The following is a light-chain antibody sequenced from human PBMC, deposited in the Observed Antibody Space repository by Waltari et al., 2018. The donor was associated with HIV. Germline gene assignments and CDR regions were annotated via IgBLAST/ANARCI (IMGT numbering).Light chain of an antibody. CDR1: QDISNC. J-gene: IGKJ2*01. CDR3: QQYDSLPHT. CDR2: TTS. V-gene: IGKV1-33*01. Sequence: DIQMTQSPSSLSASVGDRVTITCQASQDISNCLNWFQQKPGKAPKLLIYTTSTLETGVPSRFSGSGSGTEFSLTITTLQPEDIATYYCQQYDSLPHTFGQGTKLEIK.